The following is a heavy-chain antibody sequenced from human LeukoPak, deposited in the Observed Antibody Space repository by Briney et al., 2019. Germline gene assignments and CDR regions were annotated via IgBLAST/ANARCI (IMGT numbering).Heavy chain of an antibody. Sequence: PSETLSLTCTVSGGSISSYYWSWNRQPPGKGLEWIGYIYTSGSTNYNPSLKSRVTISVDTSKNQFSLKLSSVTAADTAVYYCAGGGRGDAFDIWGQGTMVTVSS. J-gene: IGHJ3*02. CDR3: AGGGRGDAFDI. CDR1: GGSISSYY. V-gene: IGHV4-4*09. D-gene: IGHD1-26*01. CDR2: IYTSGST.